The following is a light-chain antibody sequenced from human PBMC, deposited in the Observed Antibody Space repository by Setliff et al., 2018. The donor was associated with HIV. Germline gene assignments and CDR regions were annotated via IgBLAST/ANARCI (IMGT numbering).Light chain of an antibody. CDR3: YSYAGIYTLRV. Sequence: LTQPRSVSGSPGQSVTISCTGTSSDVGGYNYVSWYQQHPGKAPKLMIYDVSTRPSGVPDRFSDSKSGNTASLTISGLQAEDEADYYCYSYAGIYTLRVFGTGTKVTV. V-gene: IGLV2-11*01. CDR2: DVS. CDR1: SSDVGGYNY. J-gene: IGLJ1*01.